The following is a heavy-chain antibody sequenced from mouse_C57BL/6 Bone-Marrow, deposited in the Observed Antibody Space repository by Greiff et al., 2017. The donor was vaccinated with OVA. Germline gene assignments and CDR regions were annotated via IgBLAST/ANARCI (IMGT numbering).Heavy chain of an antibody. CDR2: INPNNGGT. V-gene: IGHV1-18*01. J-gene: IGHJ2*01. D-gene: IGHD1-1*01. CDR3: ARSDYYGSNYFDY. CDR1: GYTFTDYN. Sequence: EVKVVESGPELVKPGASVKIPCKASGYTFTDYNMDWVKQSHGKSLEWIGDINPNNGGTIYNQKFKGKATLTVDKSSSTAYMELRSLTSEDTAVYYCARSDYYGSNYFDYWGQGTTLTVSS.